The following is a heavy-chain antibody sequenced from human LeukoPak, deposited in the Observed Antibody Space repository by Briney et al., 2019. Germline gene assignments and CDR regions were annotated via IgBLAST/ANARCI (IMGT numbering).Heavy chain of an antibody. V-gene: IGHV4-38-2*02. CDR1: GYSIYSGYY. CDR3: ARDNYDFTHWFDP. D-gene: IGHD3-3*01. CDR2: IYHSGST. Sequence: SETLSLTCTVSGYSIYSGYYWGWIRQPPGKGLEWIGSIYHSGSTYYNPSLKSRVTISVDRSKNQFSLKLSSVTAADTAVYYCARDNYDFTHWFDPWGQGTLVTVSS. J-gene: IGHJ5*02.